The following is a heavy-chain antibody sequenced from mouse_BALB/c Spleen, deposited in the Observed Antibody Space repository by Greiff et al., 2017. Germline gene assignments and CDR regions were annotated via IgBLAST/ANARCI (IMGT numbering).Heavy chain of an antibody. CDR1: GYSITSGYY. CDR3: ARYDDAMDY. D-gene: IGHD2-14*01. Sequence: VQLKESGPGLVKPSQSLSLTCSVTGYSITSGYYWNWIRQFPGNKLEWMGYISYDGSNNYNPSLKNRISITRDTSKNQFFLKLNSVTTEDTATYYCARYDDAMDYWGQGTSVTVSS. V-gene: IGHV3-6*02. CDR2: ISYDGSN. J-gene: IGHJ4*01.